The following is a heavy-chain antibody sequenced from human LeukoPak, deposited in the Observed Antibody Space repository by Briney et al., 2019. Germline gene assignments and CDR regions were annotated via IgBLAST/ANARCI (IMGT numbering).Heavy chain of an antibody. J-gene: IGHJ4*02. CDR3: ATYYGSGSFGY. D-gene: IGHD3-10*01. V-gene: IGHV1-69*05. Sequence: SVKVSCKASGGTFSSYAISWVRQAPRQGLEWMGRIIPIFGTANYAQKFQGRVTITTDESTSTAYMELSSLRSEDTAVYYCATYYGSGSFGYWGQGTLVTVSS. CDR2: IIPIFGTA. CDR1: GGTFSSYA.